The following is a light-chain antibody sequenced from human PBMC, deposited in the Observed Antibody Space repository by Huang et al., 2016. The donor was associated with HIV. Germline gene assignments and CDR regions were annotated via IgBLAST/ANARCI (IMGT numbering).Light chain of an antibody. CDR1: QVVANQ. CDR2: DAS. Sequence: TQSPVTLSVSPGDRATLSCRASQVVANQLAWYQLKPGQAPRLLIFDASYRATDIPARFSGGGSDIEFTLTISDLQSEDSAVYYCQQYNRWPRTFGQGTKVEIK. V-gene: IGKV3-15*01. J-gene: IGKJ2*01. CDR3: QQYNRWPRT.